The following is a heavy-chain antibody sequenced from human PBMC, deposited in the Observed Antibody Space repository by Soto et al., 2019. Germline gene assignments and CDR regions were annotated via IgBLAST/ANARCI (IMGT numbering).Heavy chain of an antibody. D-gene: IGHD3-3*01. Sequence: SQTLSLTCAISGDSVSSNSAAWNWIRQSPSRGLEWLGRTYYRSKWYNDYAVSVKSRITINPDTSKNQFSLQLNSVTPEDTAVYYCARGRYYDFWSQEFCYYGMDVWGQGTTVTVSS. CDR2: TYYRSKWYN. V-gene: IGHV6-1*01. J-gene: IGHJ6*02. CDR3: ARGRYYDFWSQEFCYYGMDV. CDR1: GDSVSSNSAA.